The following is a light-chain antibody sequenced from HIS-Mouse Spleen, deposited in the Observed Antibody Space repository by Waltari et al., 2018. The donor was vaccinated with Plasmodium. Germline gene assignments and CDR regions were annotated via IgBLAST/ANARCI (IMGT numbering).Light chain of an antibody. CDR1: QSVSSK. CDR2: GAS. V-gene: IGKV3-15*01. J-gene: IGKJ3*01. Sequence: EIVMTQSPATLSVSPGERATLSCRASQSVSSKLAWYQQKPGQAPRLLIYGASTRATGIPARFSGSGSGTEVTLTISSLQSEDFAVYYCQQYNNWSFTFGPGTKVDIK. CDR3: QQYNNWSFT.